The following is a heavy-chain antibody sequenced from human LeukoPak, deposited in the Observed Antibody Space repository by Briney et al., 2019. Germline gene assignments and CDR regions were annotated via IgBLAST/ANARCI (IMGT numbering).Heavy chain of an antibody. CDR2: ISWNSGSI. CDR1: GFTFDGYA. V-gene: IGHV3-9*01. CDR3: AKAPIRSGYFRVFDY. J-gene: IGHJ4*02. D-gene: IGHD3-22*01. Sequence: GRSLRLSCAASGFTFDGYAMHWVRQAPGKGLEWVSGISWNSGSIGYADSVKGRFTISRDNAKNSLYLQMNSLRAEDTALYYCAKAPIRSGYFRVFDYWGQGTLVTVSS.